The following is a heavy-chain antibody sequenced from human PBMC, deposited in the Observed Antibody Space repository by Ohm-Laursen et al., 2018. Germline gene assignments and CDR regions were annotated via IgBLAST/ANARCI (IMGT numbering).Heavy chain of an antibody. V-gene: IGHV1-8*02. CDR3: ARGRLSGTRRALDI. D-gene: IGHD1-7*01. CDR2: MNPKSGDT. Sequence: ATVKISCKASAYTFTGYLMHWVRQASGQGLEWMGWMNPKSGDTGYAHKFQGRVTMARNASISTANMEMSSLRSEDTAVYYCARGRLSGTRRALDIWGQGTMVTVSS. CDR1: AYTFTGYL. J-gene: IGHJ3*02.